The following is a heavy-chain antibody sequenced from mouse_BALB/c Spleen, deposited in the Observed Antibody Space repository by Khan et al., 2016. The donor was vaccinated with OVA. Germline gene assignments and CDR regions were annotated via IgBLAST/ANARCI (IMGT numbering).Heavy chain of an antibody. CDR3: ARSRGYGNYVWFAY. J-gene: IGHJ3*01. D-gene: IGHD2-1*01. CDR2: ISYSGST. Sequence: EVQLQESGPGLVKPSQSLSLTCTVTGYSITSDYAWNWIRQFPGNKLEWMGYISYSGSTSYNPSLKSRISITRDTSRNQFFLQLNSVTTEDTASDYCARSRGYGNYVWFAYWGQGTLVTVSA. CDR1: GYSITSDYA. V-gene: IGHV3-2*02.